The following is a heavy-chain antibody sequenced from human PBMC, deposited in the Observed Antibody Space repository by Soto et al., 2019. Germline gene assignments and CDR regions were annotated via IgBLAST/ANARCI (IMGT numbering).Heavy chain of an antibody. Sequence: PVVSLRLCYAASGGNFISYGMTWVRQAPGKRLEWVSVIHSGGPTYYADSVKGRFTISRDNVNDTLYLQMNNLRAEDSGLYYCTRGPRPISTGTGAYWGQGTQVTVSS. CDR2: IHSGGPT. CDR1: GGNFISYG. J-gene: IGHJ4*02. CDR3: TRGPRPISTGTGAY. V-gene: IGHV3-66*01. D-gene: IGHD3-10*01.